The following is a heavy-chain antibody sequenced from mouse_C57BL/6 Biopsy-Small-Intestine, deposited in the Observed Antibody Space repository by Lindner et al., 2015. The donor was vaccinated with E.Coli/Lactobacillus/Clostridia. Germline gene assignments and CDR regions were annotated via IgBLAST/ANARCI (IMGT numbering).Heavy chain of an antibody. CDR2: IRNKANGYTT. CDR3: ARVFYRFAWFAY. CDR1: GSTFTDYY. V-gene: IGHV7-3*04. J-gene: IGHJ3*01. Sequence: VQLQESGGGLVQPGGSLSLSCAASGSTFTDYYMSWVRQPPGKALEWLALIRNKANGYTTEYSASVKGRFTLSRDNSQNILYLQMNALRAEDSATYYCARVFYRFAWFAYWGQGTLVTVSA. D-gene: IGHD2-14*01.